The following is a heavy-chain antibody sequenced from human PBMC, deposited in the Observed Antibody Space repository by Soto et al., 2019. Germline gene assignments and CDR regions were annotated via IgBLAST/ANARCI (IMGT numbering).Heavy chain of an antibody. CDR2: ITHRGIH. D-gene: IGHD4-17*01. V-gene: IGHV4-34*01. CDR3: AGIPESDYCDPHDF. J-gene: IGHJ4*02. Sequence: QVKLQQWGAGLLKPSETLSLTCAVYGGSLIGYHWTWIRQPPGRGLDWIGEITHRGIHNYNSSPKSRVTISVDTSTNQFSLSLKSVTAADTSFYVGAGIPESDYCDPHDFWGQGTLVTVSS. CDR1: GGSLIGYH.